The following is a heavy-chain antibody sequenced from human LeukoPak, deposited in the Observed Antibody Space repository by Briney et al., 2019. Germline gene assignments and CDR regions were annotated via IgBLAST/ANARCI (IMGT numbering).Heavy chain of an antibody. D-gene: IGHD1-14*01. V-gene: IGHV3-23*01. Sequence: PGGSLRLSCAASGFTFSSYAMSWVRQAPGKGLEWVSAISGSGGSTYYADSVKGRFTIPRDNSKNTLYLQMNSLRAEDTAVYYCAKDPRRMPYYFDYWGQGTLVTVSS. CDR2: ISGSGGST. CDR3: AKDPRRMPYYFDY. J-gene: IGHJ4*02. CDR1: GFTFSSYA.